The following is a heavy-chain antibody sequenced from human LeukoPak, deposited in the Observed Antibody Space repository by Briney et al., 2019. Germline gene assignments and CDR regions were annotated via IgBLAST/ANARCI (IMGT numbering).Heavy chain of an antibody. Sequence: SETLSLTCTVSGGSISSYYWSWIRQSPGKGLAWIGYIYASGSTNYNPSLKSRVIISVDMSKNQFSLKLNSVTAADTAVYYCARQGGYRGYMDVWGKGTTVTVSS. CDR3: ARQGGYRGYMDV. CDR2: IYASGST. D-gene: IGHD5-18*01. V-gene: IGHV4-4*09. J-gene: IGHJ6*03. CDR1: GGSISSYY.